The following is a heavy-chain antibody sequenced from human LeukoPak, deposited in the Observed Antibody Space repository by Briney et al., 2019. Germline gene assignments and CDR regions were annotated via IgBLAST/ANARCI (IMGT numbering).Heavy chain of an antibody. D-gene: IGHD6-13*01. J-gene: IGHJ5*02. Sequence: GGSLRLSCAASGFTFSSYTMNWVRQAPGKGLEWISCFDLSGTTYYADSVKGRFTISRDNSKNTLYLQMNSLRAEDTAVYYCARDEAPGDSSSWYYNWFDPWGQGTLVTVSS. CDR2: FDLSGTT. V-gene: IGHV3-48*01. CDR1: GFTFSSYT. CDR3: ARDEAPGDSSSWYYNWFDP.